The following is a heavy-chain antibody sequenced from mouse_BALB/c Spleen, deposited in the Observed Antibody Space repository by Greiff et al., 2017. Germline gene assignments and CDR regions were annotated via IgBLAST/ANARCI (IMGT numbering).Heavy chain of an antibody. Sequence: QVQLQQSGAELAKPGASVKMSCKASGYTFTSYWMHWVKQRPGQGLEWIGYINPSTGYTEYNQKFKDKATLTADKSSSTAYMQLSSLTSEDSAVYYCALTLYYFDYWGQGTTLTVSS. J-gene: IGHJ2*01. CDR2: INPSTGYT. CDR1: GYTFTSYW. CDR3: ALTLYYFDY. V-gene: IGHV1-7*01. D-gene: IGHD1-1*01.